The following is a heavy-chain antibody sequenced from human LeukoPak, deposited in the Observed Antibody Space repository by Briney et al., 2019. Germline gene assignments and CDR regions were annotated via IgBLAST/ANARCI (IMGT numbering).Heavy chain of an antibody. CDR3: ARDGTTVSPDY. Sequence: GGSLRLSCAASGFTFSSYWMHWVRQAPGKGLVWVSRINSDGSNTNYADSVKGRFTISRDSAKNTLYLQMNSLRAEDTAVYYCARDGTTVSPDYWGQGTLVTVSS. D-gene: IGHD4-17*01. V-gene: IGHV3-74*01. CDR1: GFTFSSYW. CDR2: INSDGSNT. J-gene: IGHJ4*02.